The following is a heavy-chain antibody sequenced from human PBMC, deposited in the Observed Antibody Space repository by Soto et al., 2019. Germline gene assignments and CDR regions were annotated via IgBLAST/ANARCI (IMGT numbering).Heavy chain of an antibody. CDR1: GFSFSDYY. Sequence: AGGPLRLSCAASGFSFSDYYMIWIRQAPGKGLEWVSHISSGGSAMYSADSVKGRFTISRDNVKNSLYLQMNSLRAEDTAVYYCARGDIMDVWGQGTTVTVSS. CDR3: ARGDIMDV. V-gene: IGHV3-11*01. CDR2: ISSGGSAM. J-gene: IGHJ6*02.